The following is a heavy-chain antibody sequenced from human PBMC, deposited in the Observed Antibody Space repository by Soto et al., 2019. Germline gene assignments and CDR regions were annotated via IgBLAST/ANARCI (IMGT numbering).Heavy chain of an antibody. J-gene: IGHJ4*02. V-gene: IGHV1-18*01. CDR1: GYTFTSYG. CDR2: IRTSNANT. Sequence: ASVKVSCKASGYTFTSYGISWVRQAPGQGLEWMGWIRTSNANTNYAKNLQGRVTMTTDTSTSTAYMEPRSLRSDDTAVYYCARGAFGEVSFDYWGQGTQVTVSS. D-gene: IGHD3-10*01. CDR3: ARGAFGEVSFDY.